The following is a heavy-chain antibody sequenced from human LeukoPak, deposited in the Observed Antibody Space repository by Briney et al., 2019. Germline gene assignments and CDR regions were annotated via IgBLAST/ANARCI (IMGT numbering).Heavy chain of an antibody. V-gene: IGHV1-2*02. D-gene: IGHD2-2*01. J-gene: IGHJ4*02. CDR3: ARGGILEYCSSTSCHPSFKLDY. CDR2: INPNSGGT. Sequence: GASVKVSCKASGYTFTGYYMHWVRQAPGQGLEWMGWINPNSGGTNYAQKFQGRVTMTRDTSISTAYMELSRLRSDDTAVYYCARGGILEYCSSTSCHPSFKLDYWGQGTLVTVSS. CDR1: GYTFTGYY.